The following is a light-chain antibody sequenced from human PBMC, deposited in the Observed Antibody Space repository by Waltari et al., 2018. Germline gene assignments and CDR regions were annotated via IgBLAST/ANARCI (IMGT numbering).Light chain of an antibody. CDR3: GSCTSSGTVI. V-gene: IGLV2-14*03. CDR2: DVS. Sequence: QSALTQPASFSLSPGQSITISCTGTGSDVGSYVYVSWYQQHPGKGPKLMIFDVSNRPSGVSNLFSCSKSGNTSSHTISVLQAEDEADYYCGSCTSSGTVIFGGGTKLTV. J-gene: IGLJ2*01. CDR1: GSDVGSYVY.